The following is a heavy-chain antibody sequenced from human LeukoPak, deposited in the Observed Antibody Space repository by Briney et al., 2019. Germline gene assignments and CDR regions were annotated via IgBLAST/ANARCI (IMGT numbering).Heavy chain of an antibody. Sequence: SSETLSLTCTVSGGSVSSGSYYWSWIRQPPGKGLEWIGYIYYSGSTNYNPSLKSRVTISVDTSKNQFSLKLSSVTAADTAVYYCARVHRRAYSSSSQGFDPWGQGTLVTVSS. CDR2: IYYSGST. J-gene: IGHJ5*02. D-gene: IGHD6-6*01. V-gene: IGHV4-61*01. CDR3: ARVHRRAYSSSSQGFDP. CDR1: GGSVSSGSYY.